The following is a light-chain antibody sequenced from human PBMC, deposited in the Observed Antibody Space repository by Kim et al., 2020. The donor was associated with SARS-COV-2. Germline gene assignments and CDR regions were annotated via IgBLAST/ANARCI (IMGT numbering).Light chain of an antibody. Sequence: APGDRATLACRASQSVSSNYLALYQQKPGQAPRLLIYGASSRATGIPDRFSGSGSGTDFTLTITRLEPEDFAVYYCQQYSSSPATFGQGTKVDIK. J-gene: IGKJ1*01. CDR3: QQYSSSPAT. CDR1: QSVSSNY. V-gene: IGKV3-20*01. CDR2: GAS.